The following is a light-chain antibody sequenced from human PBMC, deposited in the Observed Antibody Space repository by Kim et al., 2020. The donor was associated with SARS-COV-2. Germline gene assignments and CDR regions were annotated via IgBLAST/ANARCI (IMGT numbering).Light chain of an antibody. CDR3: KSRDSSGNPV. J-gene: IGLJ2*01. CDR2: GK. CDR1: SLRNYF. Sequence: SSELTQDPAVSVALGQTVKITCQGDSLRNYFANWYRQKAGQAPVLVIYGKKRPSGIPDRFSGSSSGNTASLIISGVQAEDASDYFCKSRDSSGNPVFGGG. V-gene: IGLV3-19*01.